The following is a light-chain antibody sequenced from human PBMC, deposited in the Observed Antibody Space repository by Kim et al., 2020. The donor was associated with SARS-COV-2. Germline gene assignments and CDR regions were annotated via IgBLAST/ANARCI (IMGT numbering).Light chain of an antibody. V-gene: IGKV1-39*01. CDR3: QQSYNTPPIT. Sequence: DIQMTQSPSSVSASVGDRVTITCRASQTIHINLNWYQQKPGKAPKLLIESASTLQSGVPSRFSGSGSGTDFTLTISSVQPEDFATYYCQQSYNTPPITFGQGTRLEIK. J-gene: IGKJ5*01. CDR2: SAS. CDR1: QTIHIN.